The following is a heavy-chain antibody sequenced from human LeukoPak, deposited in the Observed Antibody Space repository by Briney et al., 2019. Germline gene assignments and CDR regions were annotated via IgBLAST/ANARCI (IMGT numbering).Heavy chain of an antibody. CDR2: ISVGGTTT. CDR3: AKGASDFDY. D-gene: IGHD1-26*01. CDR1: GFTFSSYG. Sequence: PSGGSLRLSCAASGFTFSSYGMSWVRQAPGKGLEWVSASVISVGGTTTYYADSVKGRFTISRDNSKNTLYLQMNSLRAEDTAIYYCAKGASDFDYWGQGTLVTVSS. V-gene: IGHV3-23*01. J-gene: IGHJ4*02.